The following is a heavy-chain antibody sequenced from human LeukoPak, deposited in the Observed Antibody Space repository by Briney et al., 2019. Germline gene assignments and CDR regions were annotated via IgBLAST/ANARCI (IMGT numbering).Heavy chain of an antibody. CDR3: ARGGSGWYYFDY. J-gene: IGHJ4*02. D-gene: IGHD6-19*01. CDR2: INPNSGDT. V-gene: IGHV1-2*02. Sequence: SVKVSCKASGYTFTGYYMHWVRQAPRQGLEGMGWINPNSGDTNYAQKFQGRVTMTRDTSFSTAYMELSRLRSDDTAVYYCARGGSGWYYFDYWGQGTQVTVSS. CDR1: GYTFTGYY.